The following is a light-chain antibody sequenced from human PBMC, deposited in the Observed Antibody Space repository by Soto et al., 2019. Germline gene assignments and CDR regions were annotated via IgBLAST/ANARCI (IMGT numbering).Light chain of an antibody. Sequence: EIVLTQSPGTLSLSPGERATLSCRASQSVSSYLAWYQQKRGQAPRLLISGASSRATGVPDRFSGSGSGTDFTLTISRLEPEDFAVYYCQQYGSSPGTFGGGTKVENK. CDR3: QQYGSSPGT. V-gene: IGKV3-20*01. CDR2: GAS. CDR1: QSVSSY. J-gene: IGKJ4*01.